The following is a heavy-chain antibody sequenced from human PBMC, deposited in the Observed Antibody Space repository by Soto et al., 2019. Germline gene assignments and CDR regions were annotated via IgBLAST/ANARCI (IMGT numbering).Heavy chain of an antibody. Sequence: QVQLQESGPGLVKPSETLSLTCTVSGGSISSYYWSWIRQPPGKGLEWIGYISYSGSTNYNPSLRSRVTISVDTSKNQFSLKLSSVTASDTAGYYWARGHYDFWSVYHYYCDYWGQGTLVTVSS. D-gene: IGHD3-3*01. J-gene: IGHJ4*02. CDR1: GGSISSYY. V-gene: IGHV4-59*01. CDR3: ARGHYDFWSVYHYYCDY. CDR2: ISYSGST.